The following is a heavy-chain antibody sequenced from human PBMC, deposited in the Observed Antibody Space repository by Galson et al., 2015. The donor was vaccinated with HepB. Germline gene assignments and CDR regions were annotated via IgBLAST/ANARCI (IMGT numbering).Heavy chain of an antibody. J-gene: IGHJ6*03. Sequence: SVKVSCKASGGTFSSYAISWVRQAPGQGLEWMGGIIPIFGTANYAQKFQGRVTIAADESTSTAYMELSSLRSEDTAVYYCARGTGYCSSTSCYVKGYYYYYMDVWGKGTTVTVSS. D-gene: IGHD2-2*01. V-gene: IGHV1-69*13. CDR2: IIPIFGTA. CDR3: ARGTGYCSSTSCYVKGYYYYYMDV. CDR1: GGTFSSYA.